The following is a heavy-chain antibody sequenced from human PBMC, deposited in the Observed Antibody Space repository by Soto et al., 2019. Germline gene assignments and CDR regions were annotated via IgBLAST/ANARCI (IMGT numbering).Heavy chain of an antibody. V-gene: IGHV4-61*01. CDR3: ARTITIFGVVITYYFDY. J-gene: IGHJ4*02. D-gene: IGHD3-3*01. CDR1: GGSISSGFYS. Sequence: SETLSLTCAVSGGSISSGFYSWSWIRQPPGKGLEWLGYIYYSGSTNYNPSLKSRVTISVDTSKNQFSLKLSSVTAADTAVYYCARTITIFGVVITYYFDYWGQGTLVTVSS. CDR2: IYYSGST.